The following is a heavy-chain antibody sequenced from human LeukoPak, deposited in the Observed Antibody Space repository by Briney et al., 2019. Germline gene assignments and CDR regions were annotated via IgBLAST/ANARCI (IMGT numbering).Heavy chain of an antibody. V-gene: IGHV3-23*01. Sequence: GGSLRLSCAAAGLTVSRRYMTWVRQAPGKGLEWVASISASGSSTYYADSVKGRFTISRDNCKNTLYLQMNSLRAEDTAVYYCAKQLGSTSEGYWGQGTLVTVSS. CDR3: AKQLGSTSEGY. CDR1: GLTVSRRY. CDR2: ISASGSST. D-gene: IGHD5-24*01. J-gene: IGHJ4*02.